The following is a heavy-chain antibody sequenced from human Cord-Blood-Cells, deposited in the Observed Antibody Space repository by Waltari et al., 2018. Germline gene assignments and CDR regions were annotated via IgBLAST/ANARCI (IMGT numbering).Heavy chain of an antibody. V-gene: IGHV1-18*01. J-gene: IGHJ4*02. CDR1: GYTFTSYG. Sequence: QVQLVQSGAEVKKPGASVKVSCKASGYTFTSYGISWVRQAPGQGLEWMGWISADNGNTNYAQKLQGRVTMTTDTSTSTAYMELRSLRSDDTAVYYCARSYYYDSSGYYFDYWGQGTLVTVSS. D-gene: IGHD3-22*01. CDR2: ISADNGNT. CDR3: ARSYYYDSSGYYFDY.